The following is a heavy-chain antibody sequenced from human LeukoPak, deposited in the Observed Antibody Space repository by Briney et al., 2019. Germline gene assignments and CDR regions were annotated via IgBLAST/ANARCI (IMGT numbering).Heavy chain of an antibody. V-gene: IGHV1-18*01. CDR2: ISAYNGNT. CDR1: GYTFTSYG. Sequence: ASVKVSCKASGYTFTSYGISWVRQAPGRGLEWMGWISAYNGNTNYAQKLQGRVTMTTDTSTSTAYMELRSLRSDDTAVYYCARSRVAAAGTQAFDIWGQGTMVTVSS. J-gene: IGHJ3*02. CDR3: ARSRVAAAGTQAFDI. D-gene: IGHD6-13*01.